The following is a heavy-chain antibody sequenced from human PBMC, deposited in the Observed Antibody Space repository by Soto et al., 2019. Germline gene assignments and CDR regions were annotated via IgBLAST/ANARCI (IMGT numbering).Heavy chain of an antibody. CDR3: AGQYSYGSYGMDV. CDR2: IYYSGGT. Sequence: SETLSLTCTVSGGSISSYYWSWIRQPPGKGLEWIGYIYYSGGTNYNPSLKSRVTISVDTSKNQFSLKLSSVTAADTAVYYCAGQYSYGSYGMDVWGQGTTVTVSS. J-gene: IGHJ6*02. CDR1: GGSISSYY. D-gene: IGHD5-18*01. V-gene: IGHV4-59*08.